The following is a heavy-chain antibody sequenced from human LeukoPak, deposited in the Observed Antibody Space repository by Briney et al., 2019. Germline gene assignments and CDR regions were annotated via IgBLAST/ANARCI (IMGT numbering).Heavy chain of an antibody. CDR2: INHSGST. V-gene: IGHV4-34*01. J-gene: IGHJ1*01. CDR3: ARRAVTTVTSSSPAEYFQH. D-gene: IGHD4-17*01. CDR1: GGSFSGYY. Sequence: SETLSLTCAVYGGSFSGYYWSWIRQPPGKGVEWIGEINHSGSTNYNPSLKSRVTISVDTSKNQFSLKLSSVTAADTAVYYCARRAVTTVTSSSPAEYFQHWGQGTLVTVSS.